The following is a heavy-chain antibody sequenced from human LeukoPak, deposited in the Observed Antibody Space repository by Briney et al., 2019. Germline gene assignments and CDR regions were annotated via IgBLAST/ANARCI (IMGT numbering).Heavy chain of an antibody. CDR2: IRYDGSNK. V-gene: IGHV3-30*02. D-gene: IGHD2-2*01. CDR3: LFLDVVVPAATHNWFDP. Sequence: PGGSLRLSCAASGFTFSSYAMHWVRQAPGKGLEGVAFIRYDGSNKYYADSVKGRFTISRDNSKNTLYLQMNSLRAEDTAVYYCLFLDVVVPAATHNWFDPWGQGTLVTVSS. CDR1: GFTFSSYA. J-gene: IGHJ5*02.